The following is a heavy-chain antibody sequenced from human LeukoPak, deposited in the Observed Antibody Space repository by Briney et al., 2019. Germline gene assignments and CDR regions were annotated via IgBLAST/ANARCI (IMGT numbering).Heavy chain of an antibody. CDR3: ARVYSSVASCDY. D-gene: IGHD6-19*01. Sequence: QPGGSLRLSCAASGFRFSSYEMNWVRQAPGKGLEWVSYITSSGTTIHYADSVKGRFTISRDNAKNSLYLQMNSLRAEDTAVYYCARVYSSVASCDYWGQGTLVTVSS. CDR2: ITSSGTTI. J-gene: IGHJ4*02. CDR1: GFRFSSYE. V-gene: IGHV3-48*03.